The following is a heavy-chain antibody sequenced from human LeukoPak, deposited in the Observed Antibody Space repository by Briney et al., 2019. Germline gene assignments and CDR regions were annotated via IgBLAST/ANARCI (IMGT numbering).Heavy chain of an antibody. CDR2: IIPILGIA. Sequence: GSSVKVSCKASGGTFSSYTISWVRQAPGQGLEWMGRIIPILGIANYAQKFQGRVTITADKSTSTAYMELSSLRSEDTAVYYCAREGLVIRAAFDIWGQGTMVTVSS. D-gene: IGHD2/OR15-2a*01. J-gene: IGHJ3*02. V-gene: IGHV1-69*04. CDR3: AREGLVIRAAFDI. CDR1: GGTFSSYT.